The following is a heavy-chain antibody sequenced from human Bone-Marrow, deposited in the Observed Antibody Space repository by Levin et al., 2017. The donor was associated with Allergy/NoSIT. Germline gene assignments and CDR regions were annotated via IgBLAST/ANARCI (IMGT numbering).Heavy chain of an antibody. V-gene: IGHV3-30-3*01. CDR1: GFTFSSYA. D-gene: IGHD3-3*02. CDR2: ISYDGSNK. J-gene: IGHJ4*02. CDR3: ARPGEAEAFFDY. Sequence: GGSLRLSCAASGFTFSSYAMHWVRQAPGKGLEWVAVISYDGSNKYYADSVKGRFTISRDNSKNTLYLQMNSLRAEDTAVYYCARPGEAEAFFDYWGQGTLVTVSS.